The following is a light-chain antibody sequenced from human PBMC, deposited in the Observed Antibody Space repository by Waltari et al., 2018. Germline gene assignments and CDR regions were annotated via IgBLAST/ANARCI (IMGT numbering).Light chain of an antibody. CDR3: CSYAGRYTFDVV. CDR1: SSDVGDYNY. CDR2: DVT. J-gene: IGLJ2*01. Sequence: QSALTQPRSVSGSPGQSVTISCTGTSSDVGDYNYVSWYQQHPDKAPKLMIYDVTKRPSGVPDGFSGSKSGNTASLTISGLQAEDEADYYCCSYAGRYTFDVVFGGGTKLTVL. V-gene: IGLV2-11*01.